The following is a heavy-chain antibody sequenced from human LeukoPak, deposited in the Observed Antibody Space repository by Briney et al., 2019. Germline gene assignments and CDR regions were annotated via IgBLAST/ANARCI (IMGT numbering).Heavy chain of an antibody. CDR1: SGSVSSGHYY. CDR2: IHYSGRT. Sequence: SETLSLTCTVSSGSVSSGHYYWNWIRQPPGKGLEWIGYIHYSGRTNYNPSLKSRVTMSVDTSKDQFSLWLSSVTAADTAVYYCTRETIGRDAFDVWGQGTMVTVSS. V-gene: IGHV4-61*01. CDR3: TRETIGRDAFDV. J-gene: IGHJ3*01. D-gene: IGHD4/OR15-4a*01.